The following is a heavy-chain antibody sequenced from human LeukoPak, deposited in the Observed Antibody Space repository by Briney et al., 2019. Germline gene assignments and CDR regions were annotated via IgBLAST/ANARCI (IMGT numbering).Heavy chain of an antibody. J-gene: IGHJ4*02. CDR1: GGSISSSSYY. CDR2: IYYSGST. V-gene: IGHV4-39*01. CDR3: ARHNWGFDY. Sequence: SETLSLTCTVSGGSISSSSYYWGWIRQPPGKGLEWIGSIYYSGSTYYNPSLKSRVTISVDTSKNQFSLKLSSVTAADTAVYYCARHNWGFDYWGQGTLVTVSS. D-gene: IGHD7-27*01.